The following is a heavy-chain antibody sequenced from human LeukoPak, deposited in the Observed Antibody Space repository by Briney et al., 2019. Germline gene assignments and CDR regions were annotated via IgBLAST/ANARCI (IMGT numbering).Heavy chain of an antibody. CDR2: MYHSGST. CDR1: GYSISSECY. D-gene: IGHD5/OR15-5a*01. J-gene: IGHJ4*02. V-gene: IGHV4-38-2*01. Sequence: SETLSLTWAVSGYSISSECYGGGRRAPRGGGREGIGSMYHSGSTYHNPSLKSRVTISVDPSKNQFSLKLSSVPAADTALYYCARAYSVSYPATHIDYWGQGTLLTVSS. CDR3: ARAYSVSYPATHIDY.